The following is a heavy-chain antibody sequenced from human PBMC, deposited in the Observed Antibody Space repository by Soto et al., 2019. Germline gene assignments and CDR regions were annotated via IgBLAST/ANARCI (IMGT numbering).Heavy chain of an antibody. Sequence: VQLLESGGGLVQPGGSLRLSCAASGFTFSSYAMSWVRQAPGKGLEWVSAISGSGGSTYYADSVKGRFTISRDNSKNTLYLQMNSLRAEDTAVYYCAKMDYDFWSGHPHFDYWGQGTLVTVSS. J-gene: IGHJ4*02. CDR2: ISGSGGST. D-gene: IGHD3-3*01. CDR3: AKMDYDFWSGHPHFDY. CDR1: GFTFSSYA. V-gene: IGHV3-23*01.